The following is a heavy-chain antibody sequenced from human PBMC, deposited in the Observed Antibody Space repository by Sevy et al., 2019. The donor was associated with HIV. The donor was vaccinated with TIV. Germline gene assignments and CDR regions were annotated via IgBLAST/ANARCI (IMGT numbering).Heavy chain of an antibody. D-gene: IGHD1-26*01. Sequence: SETLSLTCTVSGGSITSLYWNWIRQPPGKGLEWIANIYYNGHINYNPSLKSRVNLSLDTSKNQFSLRLSSVTAADTAMYYYAGENAWGRGHSWGQGPLLTVSS. J-gene: IGHJ4*02. CDR3: AGENAWGRGHS. CDR1: GGSITSLY. CDR2: IYYNGHI. V-gene: IGHV4-59*08.